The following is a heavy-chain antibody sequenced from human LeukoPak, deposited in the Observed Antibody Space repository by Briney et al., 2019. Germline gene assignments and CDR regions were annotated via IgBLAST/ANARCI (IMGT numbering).Heavy chain of an antibody. CDR3: ARDYDSSGYQYYFDY. CDR2: ISGSGGST. D-gene: IGHD3-22*01. CDR1: GFTVSTNY. Sequence: GGSLRLSCVASGFTVSTNYMSWVRQAPGKGLEWVSAISGSGGSTYYADSVKGRFTISRDNSKNTLYLQMNSLRAEDTAVYYCARDYDSSGYQYYFDYWGQGTLVTVSS. V-gene: IGHV3-53*05. J-gene: IGHJ4*02.